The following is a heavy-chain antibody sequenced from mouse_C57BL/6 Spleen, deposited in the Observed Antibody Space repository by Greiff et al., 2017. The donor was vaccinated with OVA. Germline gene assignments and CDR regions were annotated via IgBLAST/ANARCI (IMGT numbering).Heavy chain of an antibody. CDR3: ARATTVVAGAMDY. J-gene: IGHJ4*01. V-gene: IGHV1-69*01. CDR2: IDPSDSYT. D-gene: IGHD1-1*01. Sequence: QVQLQQPGAELVMPGASVKLSCKASGYTFNSYWMHWVKQRPGQGLEWIGEIDPSDSYTNYNQKFKGKSTLTVDKSSSTAYMQLSSLTSEDSAVYYGARATTVVAGAMDYWGQGTSVTVSS. CDR1: GYTFNSYW.